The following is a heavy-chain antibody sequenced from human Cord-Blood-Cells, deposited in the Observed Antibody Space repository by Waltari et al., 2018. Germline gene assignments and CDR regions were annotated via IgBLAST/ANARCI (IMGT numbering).Heavy chain of an antibody. CDR2: IYSGGST. D-gene: IGHD6-13*01. CDR3: ARVVYSSSWYDY. V-gene: IGHV3-53*01. J-gene: IGHJ4*02. Sequence: EVQLVESGGGLIQPGGSLRLSCAASGFTVSSNYLSWVRQAPGKGLEWVSVIYSGGSTYYADSVKSRFTISRDNSKNTLYLQMNSLRAEDTAVYYCARVVYSSSWYDYWGQGTLVTVSS. CDR1: GFTVSSNY.